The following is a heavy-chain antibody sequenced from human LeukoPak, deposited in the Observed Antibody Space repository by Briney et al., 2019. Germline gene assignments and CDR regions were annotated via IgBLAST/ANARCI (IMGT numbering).Heavy chain of an antibody. J-gene: IGHJ4*02. CDR1: GFTFSSYN. CDR3: ARGTPTTRDFDS. D-gene: IGHD4-11*01. Sequence: GGSLRLSCAASGFTFSSYNMNWVRQAPGKGLEWLSYISSGATTMYYADSVKGRFTISRDNAKNSLYLQMNSLRAEDTALYYCARGTPTTRDFDSWGQGTLVTVSS. V-gene: IGHV3-48*04. CDR2: ISSGATTM.